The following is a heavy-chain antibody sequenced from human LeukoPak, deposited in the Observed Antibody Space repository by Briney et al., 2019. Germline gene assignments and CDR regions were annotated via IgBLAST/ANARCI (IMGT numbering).Heavy chain of an antibody. CDR3: AKVKEITSVRGVTDY. J-gene: IGHJ4*02. V-gene: IGHV3-23*01. CDR1: GFTFSSYA. CDR2: ISGSGDST. D-gene: IGHD3-10*01. Sequence: GGSLRLSCAASGFTFSSYAMTWVRQAPGKGLEWVSAISGSGDSTYYADSVKGRFTTSRDNSKNTLYLQMNSLRAEDTAVYYCAKVKEITSVRGVTDYWGQGTLVTVSS.